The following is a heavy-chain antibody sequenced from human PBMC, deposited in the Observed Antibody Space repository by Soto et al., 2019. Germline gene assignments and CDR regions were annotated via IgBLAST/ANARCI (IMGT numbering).Heavy chain of an antibody. J-gene: IGHJ4*02. V-gene: IGHV4-34*01. CDR1: GGSFSGYY. D-gene: IGHD2-15*01. Sequence: QVQLQQWGAGLLKPSETLSLTCAVYGGSFSGYYWSWIRQPPGKGLEWIGEINHSGSTNYNPSLTSRVTISVDTSKNQFSLKLSSVTAADTAVYYCARARVIGKYCSGGSCYAYWGQGTLVTVSS. CDR2: INHSGST. CDR3: ARARVIGKYCSGGSCYAY.